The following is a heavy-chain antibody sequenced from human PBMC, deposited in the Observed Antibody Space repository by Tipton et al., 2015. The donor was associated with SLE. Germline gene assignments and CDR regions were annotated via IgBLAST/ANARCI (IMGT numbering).Heavy chain of an antibody. J-gene: IGHJ4*02. CDR2: IYNSGSA. Sequence: TLSLTCTVSGGSISSGGYYWSWIRQHPGKGLEWIGHIYNSGSAYYNPSLVSRVTISGDTSKKQFSLKLTSVTAADTAVYYCARGGVGGYDYFDYWGQGILVTVSS. V-gene: IGHV4-31*03. CDR1: GGSISSGGYY. D-gene: IGHD5-12*01. CDR3: ARGGVGGYDYFDY.